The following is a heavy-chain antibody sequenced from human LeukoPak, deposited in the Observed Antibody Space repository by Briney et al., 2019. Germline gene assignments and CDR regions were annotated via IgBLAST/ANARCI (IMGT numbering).Heavy chain of an antibody. Sequence: GSLRLSCAASGFTFSSYAMNWVRQAPGKGLEWVSTISNNNADTYYADSVKGRFTISKNSAKNSLYLQMNTLRVEDTAMYYCASLDTAKQPLANHWGQGTLVTVSS. J-gene: IGHJ5*02. CDR1: GFTFSSYA. D-gene: IGHD5-18*01. V-gene: IGHV3-21*04. CDR2: ISNNNADT. CDR3: ASLDTAKQPLANH.